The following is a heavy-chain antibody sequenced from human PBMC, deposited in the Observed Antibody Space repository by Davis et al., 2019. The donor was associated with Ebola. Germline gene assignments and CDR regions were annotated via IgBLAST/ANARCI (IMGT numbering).Heavy chain of an antibody. J-gene: IGHJ4*02. Sequence: AALVKVSCKASGYTFTSYALHWLRQAPGQGLEWMGWVNLGNGNTVYSQKFQDRLTITRDISATTLYMDLTNLQIEDTAIYYCARGLHMATVWGFWGQGTLVSVSS. CDR3: ARGLHMATVWGF. CDR1: GYTFTSYA. CDR2: VNLGNGNT. D-gene: IGHD5-24*01. V-gene: IGHV1-3*01.